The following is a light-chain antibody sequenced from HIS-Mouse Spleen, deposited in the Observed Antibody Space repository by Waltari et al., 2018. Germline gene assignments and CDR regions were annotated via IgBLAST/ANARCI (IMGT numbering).Light chain of an antibody. J-gene: IGLJ3*02. CDR1: SSDVGGYND. Sequence: QSALTQPRSVSGSPGQSVTISCTGTSSDVGGYNDVSWYQKHPGKPPKLRIYDVSKRPSGVPDRFSGSKSGNTASLTISGLQAEDEADYYCCSYAGSYTWVFGGGTKLTVL. CDR3: CSYAGSYTWV. V-gene: IGLV2-11*01. CDR2: DVS.